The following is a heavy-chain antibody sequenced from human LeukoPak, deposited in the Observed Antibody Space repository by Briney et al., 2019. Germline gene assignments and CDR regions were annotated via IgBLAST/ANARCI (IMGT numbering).Heavy chain of an antibody. J-gene: IGHJ3*02. Sequence: VKPSETLSLTCTVSGGSISSYYWSWIRQPPGKGLEWIGYIYYSGSTNYNPSLKSRVTISVDTSKNQFSLKLSSVTAADTAVYYCARALYYYGSGSYGAFDIWGQGTMVTVSS. CDR3: ARALYYYGSGSYGAFDI. V-gene: IGHV4-59*01. CDR2: IYYSGST. CDR1: GGSISSYY. D-gene: IGHD3-10*01.